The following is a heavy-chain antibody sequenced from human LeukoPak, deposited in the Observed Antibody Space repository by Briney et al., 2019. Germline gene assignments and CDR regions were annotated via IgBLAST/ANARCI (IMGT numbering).Heavy chain of an antibody. Sequence: GGSLRLSCAASGFTFSSNWMHWVRQAPGKGLVWVSRINRDGSSTIYADTVKGRSTISRDNAKNTLYLQMNSLTAEDTAVYYCARDLWGAGDCWGQGTLVTVSS. CDR2: INRDGSST. J-gene: IGHJ4*02. CDR3: ARDLWGAGDC. V-gene: IGHV3-74*01. CDR1: GFTFSSNW. D-gene: IGHD1-26*01.